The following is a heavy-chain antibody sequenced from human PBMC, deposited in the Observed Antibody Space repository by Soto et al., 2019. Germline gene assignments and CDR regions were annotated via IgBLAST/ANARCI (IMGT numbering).Heavy chain of an antibody. CDR2: VYYSGST. J-gene: IGHJ2*01. CDR3: ARPGGRRYCSNGVCSESGYFDL. Sequence: QLQLQESGPGLVKPSETLSLTCTVSGGSISSTVYYWGWIRQPPGKGLEWIGSVYYSGSTYYNPSLQSRVTIFVDTSKNQFSLKLSSVTAADTAIYYCARPGGRRYCSNGVCSESGYFDLWGRGTLVTVSS. V-gene: IGHV4-39*01. CDR1: GGSISSTVYY. D-gene: IGHD2-8*01.